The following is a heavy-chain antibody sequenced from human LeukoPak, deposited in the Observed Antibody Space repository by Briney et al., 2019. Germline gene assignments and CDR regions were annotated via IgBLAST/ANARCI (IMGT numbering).Heavy chain of an antibody. D-gene: IGHD1-26*01. Sequence: GRSLRLSCAASGFTFSSYGMHWVRQAPGKWLEWVAVISYDGSNKYYADSVKGRFTISRDNSKNTLYLQMNSLRAEDTAVYYCARDRKWELPGDFDYWGQGTLVTVSS. CDR1: GFTFSSYG. V-gene: IGHV3-30*06. CDR2: ISYDGSNK. CDR3: ARDRKWELPGDFDY. J-gene: IGHJ4*02.